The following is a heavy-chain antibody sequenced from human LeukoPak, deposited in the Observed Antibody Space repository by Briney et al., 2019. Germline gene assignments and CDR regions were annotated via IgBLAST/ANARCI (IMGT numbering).Heavy chain of an antibody. D-gene: IGHD3-3*01. J-gene: IGHJ5*02. V-gene: IGHV1-69*13. Sequence: SVKVSCKASGGTFSSYAISWVRQAPGQGLEWMGGIIPIFGTANYAQKFQGRVTITADESTSTAYMELSSLRSEDTAVYYCARARGYDFWSGYYKWFDPWGQGTLVTVSS. CDR3: ARARGYDFWSGYYKWFDP. CDR1: GGTFSSYA. CDR2: IIPIFGTA.